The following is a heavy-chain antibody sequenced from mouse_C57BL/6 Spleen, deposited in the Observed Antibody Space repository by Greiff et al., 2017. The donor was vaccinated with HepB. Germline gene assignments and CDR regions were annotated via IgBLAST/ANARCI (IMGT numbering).Heavy chain of an antibody. D-gene: IGHD3-2*02. Sequence: EVHLVESGEGLVKPGGSLKLSCAASGFTFSSYAMSWVRQTPEKRLEWVAYISSGGDYIYYADTVKGRFTISRDNARNTLYLQMSSLKSEDTAMYYCTRDRGARSSGHFDYWGQGTTLTVSS. J-gene: IGHJ2*01. CDR3: TRDRGARSSGHFDY. V-gene: IGHV5-9-1*02. CDR2: ISSGGDYI. CDR1: GFTFSSYA.